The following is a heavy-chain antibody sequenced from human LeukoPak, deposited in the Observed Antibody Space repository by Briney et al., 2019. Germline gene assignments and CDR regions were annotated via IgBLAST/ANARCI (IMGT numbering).Heavy chain of an antibody. CDR3: ARDRANNWFDP. CDR2: IYYSGST. Sequence: EWIGYIYYSGSTNYNPSLKSRVTISVDTSKNQFSLKLSSVTAADTAVYYCARDRANNWFDPWGQGTLVTVSS. J-gene: IGHJ5*02. V-gene: IGHV4-59*12.